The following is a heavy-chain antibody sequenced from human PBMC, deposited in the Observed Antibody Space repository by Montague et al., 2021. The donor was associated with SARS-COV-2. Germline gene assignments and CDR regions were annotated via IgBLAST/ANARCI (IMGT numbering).Heavy chain of an antibody. CDR2: IYYSGST. CDR3: ARGDVEMTTIKSGGPFYHFDY. V-gene: IGHV4-59*13. CDR1: GGSISSYY. Sequence: SETLSLTCTVSGGSISSYYWSWIRQPPGKGLEWIGYIYYSGSTSYNPSLKSPVTISIDTSKNKFSLKLSSVTAADTAVYYCARGDVEMTTIKSGGPFYHFDYWGQGTMVTVS. D-gene: IGHD5-24*01. J-gene: IGHJ4*02.